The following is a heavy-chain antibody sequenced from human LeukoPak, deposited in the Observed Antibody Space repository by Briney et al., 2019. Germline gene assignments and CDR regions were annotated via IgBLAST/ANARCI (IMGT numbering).Heavy chain of an antibody. Sequence: GGSLRLSCAASGFTFSLHAMHWVRQAPGKGLEWVAVISYDGSNKYYADSVKGRFTISRDNSRNTLYLQMNSLGPEDTAVYYCARETYGYFDSWGQGTLVTVSS. CDR3: ARETYGYFDS. CDR1: GFTFSLHA. J-gene: IGHJ4*02. D-gene: IGHD4-17*01. CDR2: ISYDGSNK. V-gene: IGHV3-30-3*01.